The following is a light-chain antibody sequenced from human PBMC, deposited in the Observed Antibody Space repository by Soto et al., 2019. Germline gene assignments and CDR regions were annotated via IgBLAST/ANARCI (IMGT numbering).Light chain of an antibody. V-gene: IGLV4-60*02. CDR2: LEGIGSY. J-gene: IGLJ3*02. Sequence: QPVLTQSSSASASLGSSVKLTCSLSSGHSSYIIAWHQQQPGKAPRCLMKLEGIGSYNKGSGVPDRFSGSSSGADRCLTISXLXFXAEADYYCETWDSNTWVFDGGTKLTVL. CDR1: SGHSSYI. CDR3: ETWDSNTWV.